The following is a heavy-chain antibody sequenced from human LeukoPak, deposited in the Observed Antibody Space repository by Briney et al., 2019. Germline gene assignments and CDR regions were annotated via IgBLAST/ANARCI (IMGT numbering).Heavy chain of an antibody. J-gene: IGHJ1*01. V-gene: IGHV1-2*02. CDR2: INSNSGCT. D-gene: IGHD3-16*01. CDR3: ARGRQLHLGELFPFAEFFQP. CDR1: RYMYTGQY. Sequence: VNVSCKTSRYMYTGQYLHWVRQPPGQGLEWMGWINSNSGCTKSAQKFLGRFIMTRDTSISTAYMELRSLSSDDTAVYYCARGRQLHLGELFPFAEFFQPWGQGTLVTVFS.